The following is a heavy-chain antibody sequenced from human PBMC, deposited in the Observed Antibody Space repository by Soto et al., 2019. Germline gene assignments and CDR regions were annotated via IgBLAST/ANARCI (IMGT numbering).Heavy chain of an antibody. J-gene: IGHJ2*01. D-gene: IGHD3-22*01. V-gene: IGHV1-69*13. CDR3: ARGRYYDSSGYPNWYFDL. Sequence: ASVKVSCKASGGTFSSYAISWVRQAPGQGLEWMGGIIPIFGTANYAQNFQGRVTINADESTGTAYMELSSLRSEDTAVYYCARGRYYDSSGYPNWYFDLWGRGTLVTAPQ. CDR2: IIPIFGTA. CDR1: GGTFSSYA.